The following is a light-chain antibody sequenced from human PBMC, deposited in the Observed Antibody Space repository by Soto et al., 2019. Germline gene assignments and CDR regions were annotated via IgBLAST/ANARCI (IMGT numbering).Light chain of an antibody. CDR2: EAT. CDR1: SSDIGTYNL. Sequence: QSALTQPASVSGSPGQSITISCTGTSSDIGTYNLVSWYQQHPGKAPKLIIYEATKRPSGVSNRFSGSKSGNTASLTISGLQNEDEADYYCCSYAGGSTLVFGGGTKVTVL. V-gene: IGLV2-23*01. J-gene: IGLJ3*02. CDR3: CSYAGGSTLV.